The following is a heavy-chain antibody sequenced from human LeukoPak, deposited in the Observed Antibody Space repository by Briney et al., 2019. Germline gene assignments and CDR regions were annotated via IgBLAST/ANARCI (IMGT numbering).Heavy chain of an antibody. V-gene: IGHV1-8*01. CDR3: ARDRPLMTYDY. D-gene: IGHD2-21*02. Sequence: GASVKVSCKASGYTFTSYDINWVRQATGQGLEWMGWMNPNSGNTGYAQKFQGRVTITRNTSISTAYMELSSLRSEDTAVYYCARDRPLMTYDYWGQGTLVTVSS. J-gene: IGHJ4*02. CDR1: GYTFTSYD. CDR2: MNPNSGNT.